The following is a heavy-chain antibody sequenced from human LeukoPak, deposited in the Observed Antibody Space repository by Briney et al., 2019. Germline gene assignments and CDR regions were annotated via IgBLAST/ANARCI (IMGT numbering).Heavy chain of an antibody. Sequence: QAGGSLRLSCAASGFTFTNHWMHWVRQAPGKGLVWVSRINSDGSSTSFEDSVKGRFTISRDNAKNTLYLQMNSLRAEDTAVYYCARAISHSNYGVDVWGQGTTVTVSS. D-gene: IGHD6-13*01. J-gene: IGHJ6*02. CDR2: INSDGSST. V-gene: IGHV3-74*01. CDR3: ARAISHSNYGVDV. CDR1: GFTFTNHW.